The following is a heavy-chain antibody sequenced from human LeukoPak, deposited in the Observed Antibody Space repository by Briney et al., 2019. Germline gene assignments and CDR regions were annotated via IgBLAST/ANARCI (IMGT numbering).Heavy chain of an antibody. J-gene: IGHJ4*02. D-gene: IGHD6-13*01. V-gene: IGHV3-48*01. CDR3: ARAGLGYSSSWYLDY. Sequence: GGSLRLSCAASGFTFSSYSINWVRQAPGKGLEWVPYIDSSSSTIYYADSVKGRFTISRDNAKNSLYLQMNSLRAEDTAVYYCARAGLGYSSSWYLDYWGQGTLVTVSS. CDR2: IDSSSSTI. CDR1: GFTFSSYS.